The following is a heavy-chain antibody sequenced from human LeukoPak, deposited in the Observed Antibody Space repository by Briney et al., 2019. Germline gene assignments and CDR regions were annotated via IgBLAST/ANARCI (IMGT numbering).Heavy chain of an antibody. CDR2: IKQDGSEA. D-gene: IGHD2/OR15-2a*01. CDR1: GFTFTTYW. J-gene: IGHJ4*02. V-gene: IGHV3-7*01. CDR3: SNGIYARSY. Sequence: GGSLRLSCAASGFTFTTYWMAWVRQAPGKGLEWVANIKQDGSEAVYADSVRGRFTISRDNAKNSLYLQMNSLRVEDTAVYYCSNGIYARSYWGQGTLVTVSS.